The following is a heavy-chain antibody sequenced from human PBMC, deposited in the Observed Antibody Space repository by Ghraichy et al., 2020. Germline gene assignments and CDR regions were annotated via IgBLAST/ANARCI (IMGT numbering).Heavy chain of an antibody. CDR3: ARVRGTYSGSLDFDY. CDR2: IDYSGNT. V-gene: IGHV4-59*01. D-gene: IGHD1-26*01. CDR1: GGSISSSH. J-gene: IGHJ4*02. Sequence: TLSLTCTVSGGSISSSHWSWIRQPPGKGLEWIGYIDYSGNTIYNPSLKSRVSISIDTSKNQFSLKLSSVTAADTALYYCARVRGTYSGSLDFDYWGRGTLVTVSS.